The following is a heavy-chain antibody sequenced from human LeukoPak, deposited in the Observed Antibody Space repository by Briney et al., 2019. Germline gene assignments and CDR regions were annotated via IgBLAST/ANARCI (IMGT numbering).Heavy chain of an antibody. Sequence: SETLSLTCTVSGGSISSYYWSWVRQPAGKGLEWVGRIYASGSTNYNPSLKSRVTMSVDTSKNRFSLKLSSVTAADTAVYYCARGAAAGTSDAFDIWGQGTMVTVSS. CDR3: ARGAAAGTSDAFDI. J-gene: IGHJ3*02. CDR2: IYASGST. D-gene: IGHD6-13*01. V-gene: IGHV4-4*07. CDR1: GGSISSYY.